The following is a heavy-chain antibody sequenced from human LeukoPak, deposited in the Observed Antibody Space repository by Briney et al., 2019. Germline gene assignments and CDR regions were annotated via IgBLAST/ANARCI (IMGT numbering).Heavy chain of an antibody. V-gene: IGHV1-69*05. CDR2: IIPILGTA. CDR1: GGTFISYA. J-gene: IGHJ6*03. Sequence: APVKVSCKASGGTFISYAISWVRQAPGQGLEWMGGIIPILGTANYAQKFQGRVTITTDESTSTAYMELSSLRSEDTAVYYCARGTTGSADYYYYMDVWGKGTTVTVSS. D-gene: IGHD1-26*01. CDR3: ARGTTGSADYYYYMDV.